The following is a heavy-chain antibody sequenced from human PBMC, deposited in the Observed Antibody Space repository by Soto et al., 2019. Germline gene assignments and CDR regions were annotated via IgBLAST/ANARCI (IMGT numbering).Heavy chain of an antibody. D-gene: IGHD3-16*01. J-gene: IGHJ4*02. CDR1: GFIFSSFS. V-gene: IGHV3-48*02. Sequence: PGGSLRLSYAASGFIFSSFSMNWIRQAPGKGLEWLSYIRSDSNHIGYADSVRGRFTISSDIAKNSLFLQMSSLRDEDTAVYYCARDLAYAFDYWGQGTLVTVSS. CDR3: ARDLAYAFDY. CDR2: IRSDSNHI.